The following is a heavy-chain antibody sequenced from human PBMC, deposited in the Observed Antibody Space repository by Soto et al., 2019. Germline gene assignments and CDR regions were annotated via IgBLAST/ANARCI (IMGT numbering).Heavy chain of an antibody. CDR2: IYYSGST. CDR3: ASLIYLDYGDYLFDY. V-gene: IGHV4-39*01. D-gene: IGHD4-17*01. CDR1: GGSISSSSYY. J-gene: IGHJ4*02. Sequence: SETLSLTCTVSGGSISSSSYYWGWIRQPPGKGLEWIGSIYYSGSTYYNPSLKSRVTISVDTSKNQFSLKLSSVTAADTAVYYCASLIYLDYGDYLFDYWGQGTLVTV.